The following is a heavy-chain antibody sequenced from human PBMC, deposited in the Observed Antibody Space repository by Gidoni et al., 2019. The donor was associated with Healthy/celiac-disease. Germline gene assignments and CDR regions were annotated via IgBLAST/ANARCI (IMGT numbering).Heavy chain of an antibody. CDR1: GFTLSSYA. V-gene: IGHV3-30*16. D-gene: IGHD2-15*01. CDR3: ARGVVVVVAATPYYYGMDV. Sequence: QVQLVESGGGGVQPGRSLRLPCAASGFTLSSYALHWVRQAPGKGLGWVAVISYDGSNKYYADSVKDRFTISRDNSKNTLYLQMNSLRAEDTAVYYCARGVVVVVAATPYYYGMDVWGQGTTVTVSS. J-gene: IGHJ6*02. CDR2: ISYDGSNK.